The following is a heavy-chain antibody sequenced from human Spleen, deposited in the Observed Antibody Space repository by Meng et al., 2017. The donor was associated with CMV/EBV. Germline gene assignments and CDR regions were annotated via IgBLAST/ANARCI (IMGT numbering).Heavy chain of an antibody. D-gene: IGHD2-2*01. Sequence: ASVKVSCKASGYTFTSYYMHWVRQAPGQGLEWMGIINPSGGSTSYAQKFQGRVTMTRDTSTSTVYMELSSLRSEDTAVYYCARDMVVVPAAFYYYYGMDVWGQGTTVTVSS. J-gene: IGHJ6*02. V-gene: IGHV1-46*01. CDR1: GYTFTSYY. CDR2: INPSGGST. CDR3: ARDMVVVPAAFYYYYGMDV.